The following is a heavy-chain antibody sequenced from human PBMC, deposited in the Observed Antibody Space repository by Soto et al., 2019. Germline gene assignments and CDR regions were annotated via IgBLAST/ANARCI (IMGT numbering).Heavy chain of an antibody. Sequence: QVQMVESGGGLVKPGGSLRLSCVASGFTFTDYYMSWIRPAPGKGLEWLSYISSSGSTIYYADSVRGRFTISRDNAKNSLSLQMSSLRAEDTAVYYCARENRPRITDIRGQGTMVTVSS. V-gene: IGHV3-11*01. D-gene: IGHD3-10*01. CDR1: GFTFTDYY. J-gene: IGHJ3*02. CDR3: ARENRPRITDI. CDR2: ISSSGSTI.